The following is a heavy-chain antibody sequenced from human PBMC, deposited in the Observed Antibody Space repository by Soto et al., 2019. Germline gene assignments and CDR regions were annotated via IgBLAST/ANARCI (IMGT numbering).Heavy chain of an antibody. Sequence: PSETLSLTCTVSGDSISSYYWSWIRQPPGKGLEWIGYIYYSGSTNYNPSLKSRITISIDTSRNQFSLNVTSVTAADTAVYYCARGMVGYNWNYRWFDPWGQGTLVTVSS. CDR2: IYYSGST. J-gene: IGHJ5*02. CDR1: GDSISSYY. D-gene: IGHD1-7*01. V-gene: IGHV4-59*01. CDR3: ARGMVGYNWNYRWFDP.